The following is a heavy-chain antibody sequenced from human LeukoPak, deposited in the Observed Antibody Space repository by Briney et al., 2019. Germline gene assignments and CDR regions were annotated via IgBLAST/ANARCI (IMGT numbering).Heavy chain of an antibody. CDR2: IYYSGST. D-gene: IGHD2-2*01. Sequence: SETLSLTCTVSGGSISSYYWSWIRQPPGKGLEWIGYIYYSGSTNYNPSLKSRVTISVDTSKNQFSLKLSSVTAADTAVYYCARGGVPAAKYNWFDPWGREPWSPSPQ. V-gene: IGHV4-59*01. CDR3: ARGGVPAAKYNWFDP. CDR1: GGSISSYY. J-gene: IGHJ5*02.